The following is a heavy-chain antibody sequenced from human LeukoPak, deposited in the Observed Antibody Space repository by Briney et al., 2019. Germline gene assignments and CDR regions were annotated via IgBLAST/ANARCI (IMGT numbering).Heavy chain of an antibody. CDR3: TTSGPPTNYAFKMYYYYYGMDV. J-gene: IGHJ6*02. CDR1: GFTFSNAW. CDR2: IKSRTDGGTT. V-gene: IGHV3-15*01. Sequence: PGGSLRLSCAASGFTFSNAWMSWVRQAPGKGLEWVGRIKSRTDGGTTDYAAPVKGRFTISRDDSKNTLYLQMSSLKTEDTAVYYCTTSGPPTNYAFKMYYYYYGMDVWGQGTTVTVSS. D-gene: IGHD4/OR15-4a*01.